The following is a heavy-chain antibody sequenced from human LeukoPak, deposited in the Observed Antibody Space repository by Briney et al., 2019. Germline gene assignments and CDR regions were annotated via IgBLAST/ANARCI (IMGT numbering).Heavy chain of an antibody. V-gene: IGHV3-30-3*01. Sequence: GGSLRLSCVASGFTFSSYAMHWVRQAPGKGLEWVAVISYDGTNKYYAGSVKGRFTISRDNSKNTLYLQMTSLRAEDTAVYYCARGGSGGYYPYYFDYWGQGNVVTVSS. CDR1: GFTFSSYA. CDR2: ISYDGTNK. CDR3: ARGGSGGYYPYYFDY. J-gene: IGHJ4*02. D-gene: IGHD3-10*01.